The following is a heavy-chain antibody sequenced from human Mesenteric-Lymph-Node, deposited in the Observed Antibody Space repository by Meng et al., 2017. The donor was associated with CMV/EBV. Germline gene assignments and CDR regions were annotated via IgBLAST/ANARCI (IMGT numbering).Heavy chain of an antibody. J-gene: IGHJ5*02. CDR3: ARDLVYSSGWRIPGS. Sequence: SGFTFSDYYMSWIRQAPGKGLEWVSYISSSGSTIYYADSVKGRFTISRDNAKNSLYLQMNSLRAEDTAVYYCARDLVYSSGWRIPGSWGQGTLVTVSS. D-gene: IGHD6-19*01. CDR2: ISSSGSTI. V-gene: IGHV3-11*01. CDR1: GFTFSDYY.